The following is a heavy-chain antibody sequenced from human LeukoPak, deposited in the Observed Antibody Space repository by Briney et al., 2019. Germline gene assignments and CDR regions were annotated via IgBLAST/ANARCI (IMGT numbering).Heavy chain of an antibody. J-gene: IGHJ4*02. Sequence: GGSLRLSCAASGFTFSSYGMHWVRQAPGKGLEWVAVISYDGSNKYYADSVKGRFTISRDNSKNTLYLQMNSLRAEDTAVYYCAKDGGPNVYDGSGTIGDWGQGTLVTVSS. V-gene: IGHV3-30*18. CDR3: AKDGGPNVYDGSGTIGD. CDR2: ISYDGSNK. CDR1: GFTFSSYG. D-gene: IGHD3-10*01.